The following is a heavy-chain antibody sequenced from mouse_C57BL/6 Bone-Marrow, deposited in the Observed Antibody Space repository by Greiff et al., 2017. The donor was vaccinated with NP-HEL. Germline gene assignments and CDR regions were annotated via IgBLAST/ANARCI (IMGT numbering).Heavy chain of an antibody. CDR3: ARPVSAWFAY. J-gene: IGHJ3*01. CDR1: GYTFTSYW. Sequence: QVQLQQPGAELVRPGTSVKLSCKASGYTFTSYWMHWVKQRPGQGLEWIGVIDPSDSYTNYNQKFKGKATLTVDTSSSTAYMQLSILTSEDSAVYYCARPVSAWFAYWGQGTLVTVSA. CDR2: IDPSDSYT. V-gene: IGHV1-59*01.